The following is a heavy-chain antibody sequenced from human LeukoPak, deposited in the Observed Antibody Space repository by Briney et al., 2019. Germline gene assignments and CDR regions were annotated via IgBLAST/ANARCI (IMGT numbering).Heavy chain of an antibody. V-gene: IGHV4-34*01. D-gene: IGHD5-18*01. J-gene: IGHJ3*02. CDR2: INHSGST. Sequence: PSETLSLTCAVYGGSFSGYYWSWIRQPPGKGLEWIGEINHSGSTNYNPSLKSRVTISVDTSKNQFSLKLSSVTAADTAVYYCARDGVMGSGYTAMGKNAFDIWGQGTMVTVSP. CDR3: ARDGVMGSGYTAMGKNAFDI. CDR1: GGSFSGYY.